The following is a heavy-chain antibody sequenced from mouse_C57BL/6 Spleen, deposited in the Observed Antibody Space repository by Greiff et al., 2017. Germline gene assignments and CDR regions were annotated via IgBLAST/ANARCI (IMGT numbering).Heavy chain of an antibody. D-gene: IGHD2-3*01. V-gene: IGHV5-17*01. CDR2: ISSGSSTI. CDR1: GFTFSDYG. CDR3: ARDGYYFFDY. J-gene: IGHJ2*01. Sequence: EVQLVASGGGLVKPGGSLKLSCASSGFTFSDYGMHWVRQAPEQGLEWVAYISSGSSTIYYADTVKGRFTISRDNATNTLFLQMTSLRSEDTAMYYCARDGYYFFDYWGQGTTLTVSS.